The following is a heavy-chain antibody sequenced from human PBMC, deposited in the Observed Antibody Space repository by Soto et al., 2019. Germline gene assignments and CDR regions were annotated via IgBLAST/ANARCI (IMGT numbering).Heavy chain of an antibody. V-gene: IGHV1-8*01. Sequence: ASVKVSCKASGYTFTSYDINWVRQATGQGLEWMGWMNPNSGNTGYAQKFQGRVTMTRNTSISTAYMELSSLRSEDTAVYYCARAYGDYVGFYYYMDVWGKGTTVTVSS. J-gene: IGHJ6*03. CDR1: GYTFTSYD. CDR2: MNPNSGNT. CDR3: ARAYGDYVGFYYYMDV. D-gene: IGHD4-17*01.